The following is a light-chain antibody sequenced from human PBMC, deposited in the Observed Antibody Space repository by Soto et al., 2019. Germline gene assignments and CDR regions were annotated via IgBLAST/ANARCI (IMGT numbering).Light chain of an antibody. CDR2: DVS. CDR1: SSDVGGYNY. Sequence: QSALTQPASMSGSPGQSITISCTGTSSDVGGYNYVSWYQQHPGKAPKLMIYDVSNRPSGVPNRFSGSKSANTGSLTISGLQGEDASDYYCSSYTSSSTLVVFGGGTKLTVL. V-gene: IGLV2-14*01. CDR3: SSYTSSSTLVV. J-gene: IGLJ2*01.